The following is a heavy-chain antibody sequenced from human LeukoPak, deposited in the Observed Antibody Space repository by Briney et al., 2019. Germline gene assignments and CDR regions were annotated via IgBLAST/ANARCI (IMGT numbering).Heavy chain of an antibody. CDR3: AREGTARDAFDI. CDR2: IWYDGSNK. D-gene: IGHD2-21*02. J-gene: IGHJ3*02. Sequence: GGSLRLSCAASGFTFSSHGMHWVRQAPGKGLEWVAVIWYDGSNKDYADSVKGRFTISRDNSKNTLYLQMTSLRGEDTAMYYCAREGTARDAFDIWGQGTMVTVSS. CDR1: GFTFSSHG. V-gene: IGHV3-33*01.